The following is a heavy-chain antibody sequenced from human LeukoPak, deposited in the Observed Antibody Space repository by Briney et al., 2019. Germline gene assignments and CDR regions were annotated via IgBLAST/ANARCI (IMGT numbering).Heavy chain of an antibody. CDR3: ARGPPYGV. V-gene: IGHV3-69-1*01. CDR1: GFTFSNYD. CDR2: ISRSSYR. Sequence: GGSLRLSCPASGFTFSNYDMNWVRQAPGKGLEWVSSISRSSYRYHGDSVKGRFTISRDNAKNSLYLQMNSLRADDTAVYYCARGPPYGVWGQGTLVTVSS. D-gene: IGHD4-17*01. J-gene: IGHJ4*02.